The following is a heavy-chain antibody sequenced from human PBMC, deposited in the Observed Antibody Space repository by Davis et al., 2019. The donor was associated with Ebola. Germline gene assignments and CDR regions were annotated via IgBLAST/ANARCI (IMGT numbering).Heavy chain of an antibody. Sequence: PGGSLRLSCAASGFTFSSYAMSWVRQAPGKGLEWVSAISGSGGSTYYADSVKGRFTISRDNSKNTLYLQMNSLRAEDTAVYYCAKESGGDYLGWDYYYGMDVWGQGTTVTVSS. CDR3: AKESGGDYLGWDYYYGMDV. V-gene: IGHV3-23*01. CDR1: GFTFSSYA. D-gene: IGHD4-17*01. CDR2: ISGSGGST. J-gene: IGHJ6*02.